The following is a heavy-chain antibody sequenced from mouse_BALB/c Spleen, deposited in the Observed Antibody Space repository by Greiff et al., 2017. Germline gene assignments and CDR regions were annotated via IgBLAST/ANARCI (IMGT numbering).Heavy chain of an antibody. CDR1: GFTFSSFG. J-gene: IGHJ3*01. V-gene: IGHV5-17*02. CDR3: ARDDYDATSSFAY. CDR2: ISSGSSTI. Sequence: EVQLVESGGGLVQPGGSRKLSCAASGFTFSSFGMHWVRQAPEKGLEWVAYISSGSSTIYYADTVKGRFTISRDNPKNTLFLQMTSLRSEATAMYYCARDDYDATSSFAYWGQGTLVTVSA. D-gene: IGHD2-4*01.